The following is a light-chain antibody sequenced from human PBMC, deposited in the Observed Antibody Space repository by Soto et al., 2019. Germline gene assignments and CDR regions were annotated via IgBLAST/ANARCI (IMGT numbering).Light chain of an antibody. Sequence: EIVLTQSPATLSLSPGERATLSCKASQNIRTHLAWYLQKPGQPPRLLIFGASNRATVIPARFSGSGSGTDFTLTISSLEPEDCGLYYCQQRSDWPLTFGGGARVEVK. CDR2: GAS. CDR3: QQRSDWPLT. V-gene: IGKV3-11*01. J-gene: IGKJ4*01. CDR1: QNIRTH.